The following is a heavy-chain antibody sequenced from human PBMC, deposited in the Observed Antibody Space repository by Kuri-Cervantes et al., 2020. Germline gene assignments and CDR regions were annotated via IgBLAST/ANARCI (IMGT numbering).Heavy chain of an antibody. CDR3: ARTVADFFRRGSPFDY. J-gene: IGHJ4*02. Sequence: GGSLRLSCAASGFTFSNAWMSWVRQAPGKGLEWVGRIKSKTDGGTTDYAAPVKGRFTISRDDSKNTLYLQMNSLKTEDTAVYYCARTVADFFRRGSPFDYWGQGTLVTVSS. CDR2: IKSKTDGGTT. CDR1: GFTFSNAW. V-gene: IGHV3-15*01. D-gene: IGHD6-19*01.